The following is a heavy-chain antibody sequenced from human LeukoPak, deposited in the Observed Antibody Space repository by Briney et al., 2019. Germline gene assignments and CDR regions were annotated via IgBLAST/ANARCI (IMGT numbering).Heavy chain of an antibody. Sequence: SVKVSCKASGGTFSSYAISWVRQAPGQGLEWMGGIIPNFGTANYAQKFQGRVTITADESTSTAYMELSSLRSEDTAVYYCARDRDYCSGGSCYPDAFDIWGQGTMVTVSS. D-gene: IGHD2-15*01. CDR3: ARDRDYCSGGSCYPDAFDI. CDR1: GGTFSSYA. V-gene: IGHV1-69*01. CDR2: IIPNFGTA. J-gene: IGHJ3*02.